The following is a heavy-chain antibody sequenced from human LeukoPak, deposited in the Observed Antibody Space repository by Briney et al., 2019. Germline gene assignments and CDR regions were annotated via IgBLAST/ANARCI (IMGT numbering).Heavy chain of an antibody. CDR1: GFTFSSYG. D-gene: IGHD2-15*01. CDR3: VRGVVVVAPARPDAFDI. V-gene: IGHV3-33*01. Sequence: PGRSLRLSCAASGFTFSSYGMHWVRQAPGKGLEWVAVIWYDGSNKYYADSVKGRFTISRDNSKNTLYLQMNSLRAEDTAVYYCVRGVVVVAPARPDAFDIWGQGTMVTVSS. J-gene: IGHJ3*02. CDR2: IWYDGSNK.